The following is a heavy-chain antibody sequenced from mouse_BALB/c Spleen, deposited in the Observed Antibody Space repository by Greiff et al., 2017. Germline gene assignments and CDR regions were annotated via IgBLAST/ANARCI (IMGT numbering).Heavy chain of an antibody. CDR1: GYSITSDYA. V-gene: IGHV3-2*02. CDR3: ASYGYYFDY. D-gene: IGHD1-1*02. Sequence: DVKLVESGPGLVKPSQSLSLTCTVTGYSITSDYAWNWIRQFPGNKLEWMGYISYSGSTSYNPSLKSRISITRDTSKNQFFLQLNSVTTEDTATYYCASYGYYFDYWGQGTTLTVSS. J-gene: IGHJ2*01. CDR2: ISYSGST.